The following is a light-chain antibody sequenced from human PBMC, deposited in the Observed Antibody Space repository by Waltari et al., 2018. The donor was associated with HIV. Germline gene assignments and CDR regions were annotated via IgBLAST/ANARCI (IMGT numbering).Light chain of an antibody. CDR3: CAYAAGHVSYV. Sequence: QSALTPPPSVSGSPGQSVTLSCTGSTSDLGSYTYVSWSQQYPGKAPKLILFDVDPRPSGVPERFSGSMSGNTASLTISGLQTEDEADYFCCAYAAGHVSYVFGTGT. CDR2: DVD. J-gene: IGLJ1*01. V-gene: IGLV2-11*01. CDR1: TSDLGSYTY.